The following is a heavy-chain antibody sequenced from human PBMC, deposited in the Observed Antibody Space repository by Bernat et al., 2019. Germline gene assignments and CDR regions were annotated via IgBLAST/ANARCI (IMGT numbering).Heavy chain of an antibody. CDR3: ARTPFGVVREYYFAY. Sequence: EVQLLESGGALVQPGGSLRLSCAASGFTFSSYAMSWVRQAPGKGLEWVSSISSSSSYIYYAESVKGRFTISRDNAKNSLYLQMNSLRAEDTAVYYCARTPFGVVREYYFAYWGQGTLVTVSS. D-gene: IGHD3-10*01. CDR2: ISSSSSYI. CDR1: GFTFSSYA. J-gene: IGHJ4*02. V-gene: IGHV3-21*01.